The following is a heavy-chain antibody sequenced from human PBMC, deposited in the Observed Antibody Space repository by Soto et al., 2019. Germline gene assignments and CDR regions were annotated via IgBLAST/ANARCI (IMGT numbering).Heavy chain of an antibody. J-gene: IGHJ6*02. CDR3: ARDKSKCGGDCYFYGMDV. D-gene: IGHD2-21*01. CDR1: GFTFSSYS. CDR2: ISSSSSYI. V-gene: IGHV3-21*01. Sequence: PGESLRLSCAASGFTFSSYSMNWVRQAPGKGLEWVSSISSSSSYIYYADSVKGRFTISRDNAKNSLYLQMNSLRAEDTAVYYCARDKSKCGGDCYFYGMDVWGQGTTVTVSS.